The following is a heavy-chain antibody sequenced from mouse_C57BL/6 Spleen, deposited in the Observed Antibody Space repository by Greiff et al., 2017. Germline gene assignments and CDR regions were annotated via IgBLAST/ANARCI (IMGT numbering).Heavy chain of an antibody. CDR1: GYTFTSYW. D-gene: IGHD2-2*01. J-gene: IGHJ4*01. CDR2: IYPGSGST. V-gene: IGHV1-55*01. CDR3: ANGRLRRHYYAMDY. Sequence: QVQLQQPGAELVKPGASVKMSCKASGYTFTSYWITWVKQRPGQGLEWIGDIYPGSGSTNYNEKFKSKATLTLDTSSSTAYMQLSRLTSEDSAVYYCANGRLRRHYYAMDYWGQGTSVTVSS.